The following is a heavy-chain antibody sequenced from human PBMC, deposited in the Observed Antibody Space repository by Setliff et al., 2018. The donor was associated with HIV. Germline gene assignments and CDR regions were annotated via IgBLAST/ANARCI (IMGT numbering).Heavy chain of an antibody. Sequence: RASVKVSCKASGYTFTSYGISWVRQAPGQGLEWMGWISAYNGNTNYAQKLQGRVIMTTDTSTSTAYMELRSLRSDDTAVYYCARDPKRYYDILTGYPSYYGMDVWGQGTTVTVSS. J-gene: IGHJ6*02. D-gene: IGHD3-9*01. CDR2: ISAYNGNT. CDR3: ARDPKRYYDILTGYPSYYGMDV. V-gene: IGHV1-18*01. CDR1: GYTFTSYG.